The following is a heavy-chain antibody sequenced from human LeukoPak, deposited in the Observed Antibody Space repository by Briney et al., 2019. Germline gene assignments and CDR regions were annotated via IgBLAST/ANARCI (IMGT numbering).Heavy chain of an antibody. J-gene: IGHJ3*02. CDR3: AKASRYLGSGSYYRDAFDI. D-gene: IGHD3-10*02. V-gene: IGHV3-30*18. Sequence: GGSLRLSCAASGFSFSNYWMSWVRQAPGKGLEWVAVISFDGSNKYYADSVKGRFTVSRDNSKNTLYLQMNSLRAEDTAVYYCAKASRYLGSGSYYRDAFDIWGQGTMVTVSS. CDR1: GFSFSNYW. CDR2: ISFDGSNK.